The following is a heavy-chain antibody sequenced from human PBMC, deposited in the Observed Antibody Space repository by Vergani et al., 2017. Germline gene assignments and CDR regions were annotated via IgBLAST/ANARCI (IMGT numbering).Heavy chain of an antibody. CDR2: ISGSGGST. Sequence: EVQLLESGGGLVQPGGSLRLSCAASGFTFSSYAMSWVRQAPGKGLEWVPAISGSGGSTYYADSVKGRFTISRDNSKNTLYLQMNSLRAEATAVYYCAIARRPGHYYDSSGHYLSSAFDIWGQGTMVTVSS. CDR3: AIARRPGHYYDSSGHYLSSAFDI. D-gene: IGHD3-22*01. J-gene: IGHJ3*02. CDR1: GFTFSSYA. V-gene: IGHV3-23*01.